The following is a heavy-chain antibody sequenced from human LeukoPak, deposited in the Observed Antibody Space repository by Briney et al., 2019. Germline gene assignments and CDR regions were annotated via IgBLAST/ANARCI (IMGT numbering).Heavy chain of an antibody. D-gene: IGHD6-13*01. CDR3: ARLPHPRSRAGK. CDR2: INHSGST. CDR1: GGSFSGYY. V-gene: IGHV4-34*01. J-gene: IGHJ4*02. Sequence: SETLSLTCAVHGGSFSGYYWSWIRQPPGKGLEWIGEINHSGSTNYNPSLKSRVTISVDTSKNQFSLKLSSVTAADTAVYYCARLPHPRSRAGKWGQGTLVTVSS.